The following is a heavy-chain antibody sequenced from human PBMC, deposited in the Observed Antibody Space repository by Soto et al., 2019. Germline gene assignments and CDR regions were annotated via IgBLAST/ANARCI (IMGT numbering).Heavy chain of an antibody. J-gene: IGHJ4*02. V-gene: IGHV3-15*01. CDR2: IKSKTDGGTT. CDR1: GFTFSNAW. Sequence: GSLRPSCAASGFTFSNAWMSWVRQAPGKGLEWVGRIKSKTDGGTTDYAAPVKGRFTISRDDSKNTLYLQMNSLKTEDTAVYYCTRDYSNYGRFDYWGRGTLVTGSS. CDR3: TRDYSNYGRFDY. D-gene: IGHD4-4*01.